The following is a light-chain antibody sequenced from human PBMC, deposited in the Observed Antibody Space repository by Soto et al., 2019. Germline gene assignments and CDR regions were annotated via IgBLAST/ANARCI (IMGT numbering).Light chain of an antibody. J-gene: IGLJ2*01. CDR3: TSWTTSTTMI. CDR2: DVN. CDR1: SSDIGAYNY. V-gene: IGLV2-14*03. Sequence: QSVLTQPASVSGSPGQSITISCTGTSSDIGAYNYVSWYQQHPGKAPKLMIYDVNIRPSGVSNRFSGSKSGNTASLTISGLQAEDGADYYCTSWTTSTTMIFGGGTKVTVL.